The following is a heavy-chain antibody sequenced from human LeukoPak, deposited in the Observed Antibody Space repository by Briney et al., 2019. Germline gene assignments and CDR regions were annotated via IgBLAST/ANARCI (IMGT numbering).Heavy chain of an antibody. V-gene: IGHV3-74*01. CDR1: GFTFSRYW. D-gene: IGHD2-21*02. CDR3: AIHMRGLQYFDH. CDR2: LNNDGSTT. J-gene: IGHJ4*02. Sequence: GGSLRLSCAASGFTFSRYWMHWVRQVPGKGLVWISRLNNDGSTTIYADSVRGRFTISRDNAKNTLYLQMDSLRAEDTAVYYSAIHMRGLQYFDHWGQGALVTVSS.